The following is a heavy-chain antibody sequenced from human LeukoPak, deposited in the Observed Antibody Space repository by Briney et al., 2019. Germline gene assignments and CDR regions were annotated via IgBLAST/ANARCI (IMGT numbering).Heavy chain of an antibody. CDR3: AETVGFGGGSCYDPGLPNAFDM. CDR1: GGSISSYY. V-gene: IGHV4-59*08. J-gene: IGHJ3*02. D-gene: IGHD2-15*01. Sequence: SETLSLTCTVSGGSISSYYWSWIRQPPGKGLEWIGYIYYSGSTNYNPSLKSRVTISVDTSKNQFSLKLSSVTAADTAVYYCAETVGFGGGSCYDPGLPNAFDMWGQGKMVTVFS. CDR2: IYYSGST.